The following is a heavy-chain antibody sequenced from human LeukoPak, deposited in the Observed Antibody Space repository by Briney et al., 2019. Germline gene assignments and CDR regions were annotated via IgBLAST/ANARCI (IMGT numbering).Heavy chain of an antibody. J-gene: IGHJ4*02. V-gene: IGHV1-2*06. CDR2: INPNSGGT. CDR3: ARGTTVTTFDY. D-gene: IGHD4-17*01. Sequence: GASVKVSCXASGYTFTGYYMHWVRLAPGQGLEWMGRINPNSGGTNYAQKFQGRVTMTRDTSISTAYMELSRLRSDDTAVYYCARGTTVTTFDYWGQGTLVTVSS. CDR1: GYTFTGYY.